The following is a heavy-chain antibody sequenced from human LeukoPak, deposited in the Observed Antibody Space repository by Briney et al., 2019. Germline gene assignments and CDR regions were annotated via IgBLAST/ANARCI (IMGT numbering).Heavy chain of an antibody. D-gene: IGHD3-3*01. J-gene: IGHJ4*02. V-gene: IGHV3-48*01. CDR3: ARVVTYYDFWSGYYTGPFDY. CDR2: ISSSSSTI. CDR1: GFTFSSYS. Sequence: GGPLRLSCAASGFTFSSYSMNWVRQAPGKGLEWVSYISSSSSTIYYADSVKGRFTISRDNAKNSLYLQMNSLRAEDTAVYYCARVVTYYDFWSGYYTGPFDYWGQGTLVTVSS.